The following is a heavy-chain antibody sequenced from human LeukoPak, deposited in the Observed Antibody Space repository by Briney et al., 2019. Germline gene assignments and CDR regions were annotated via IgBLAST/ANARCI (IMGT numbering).Heavy chain of an antibody. J-gene: IGHJ3*02. V-gene: IGHV3-7*04. CDR2: IKQDGSEK. D-gene: IGHD3-10*01. Sequence: PRGSPRLSCAASGFTFSTYTMYWVRQAPGKGLEWVANIKQDGSEKYYADSVKGRFTIARDNAKNSLYLEMNSLRAEDTAVYSCARFSNYYVSRSNGWAFDMWGQETMVSVSS. CDR3: ARFSNYYVSRSNGWAFDM. CDR1: GFTFSTYT.